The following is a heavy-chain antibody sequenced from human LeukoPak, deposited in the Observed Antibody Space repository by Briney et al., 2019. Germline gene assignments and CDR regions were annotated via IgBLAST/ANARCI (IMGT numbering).Heavy chain of an antibody. Sequence: TGESLRLSCAASGFTVSSNYMSWIRQAPGKGLEWVSIIYRDGSTYYADSVKGRFTISRDNSENTLYLQMNSLRTEDTAFYYCARAGGYSYGYDWGQGTLVTVS. CDR1: GFTVSSNY. D-gene: IGHD5-18*01. V-gene: IGHV3-53*01. CDR2: IYRDGST. J-gene: IGHJ4*02. CDR3: ARAGGYSYGYD.